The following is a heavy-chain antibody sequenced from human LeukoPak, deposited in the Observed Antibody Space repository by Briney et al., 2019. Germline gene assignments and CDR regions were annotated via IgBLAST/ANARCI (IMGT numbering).Heavy chain of an antibody. CDR1: GYTFTGYY. J-gene: IGHJ4*02. Sequence: ASVKVSCKASGYTFTGYYMHWVRQAPGQGREWMGLINPNSGGTNYAQKFHGRVTMTRDTSISTAYMELSRLRSDDTDVYYCARDLGGGFPLAYWGQGTLVTVSS. D-gene: IGHD3-10*01. CDR3: ARDLGGGFPLAY. CDR2: INPNSGGT. V-gene: IGHV1-2*02.